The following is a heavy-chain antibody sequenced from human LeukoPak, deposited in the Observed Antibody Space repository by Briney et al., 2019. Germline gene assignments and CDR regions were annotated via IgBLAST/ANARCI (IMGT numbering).Heavy chain of an antibody. J-gene: IGHJ4*02. V-gene: IGHV1-2*02. CDR2: IDANNGDT. D-gene: IGHD4-11*01. CDR3: ARDPSSVTLYFFDY. Sequence: ASLRVSCKASGYTFRGNYIHWLRQAPGHRLEWMGWIDANNGDTKSAQKFQGRVTMSRDTSISTAYMDLSSLSPDDAAVYYCARDPSSVTLYFFDYWGQGTLVTVSS. CDR1: GYTFRGNY.